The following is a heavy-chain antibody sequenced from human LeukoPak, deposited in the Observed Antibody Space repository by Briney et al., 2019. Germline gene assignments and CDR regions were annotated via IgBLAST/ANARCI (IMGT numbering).Heavy chain of an antibody. J-gene: IGHJ3*02. CDR3: ARERSSGYNDAFDI. CDR1: GYTFTRYY. Sequence: ATVKVSCKASGYTFTRYYMHWVRQAPGQGLEWMGIINPSGGNTNYAQKFQGRVTMTRDMSTSTVYMELSSLRSEDTAVYYCARERSSGYNDAFDIWGQGTMVTVSS. D-gene: IGHD3-22*01. V-gene: IGHV1-46*01. CDR2: INPSGGNT.